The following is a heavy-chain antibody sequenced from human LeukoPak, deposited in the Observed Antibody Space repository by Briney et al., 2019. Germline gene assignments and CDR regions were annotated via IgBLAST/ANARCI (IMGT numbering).Heavy chain of an antibody. Sequence: GGSLRLSCAASGFTFSSYGMHWVRQTPGKGLEWVAVIWYDGGNKNYGDSVKGRFTISRDNSKNTLYLEMNSLRAEDTAVYYCAKDSDLDYWGQGTLVTVSS. CDR1: GFTFSSYG. V-gene: IGHV3-33*06. CDR2: IWYDGGNK. D-gene: IGHD2-21*01. J-gene: IGHJ4*02. CDR3: AKDSDLDY.